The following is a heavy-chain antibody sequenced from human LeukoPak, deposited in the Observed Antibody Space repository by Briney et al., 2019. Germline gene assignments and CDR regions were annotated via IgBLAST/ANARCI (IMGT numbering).Heavy chain of an antibody. D-gene: IGHD1-14*01. CDR3: ATETIGRHYDY. CDR1: GFTFSSCG. CDR2: IGPTGTDR. V-gene: IGHV3-21*01. Sequence: GGSLRLSCAASGFTFSSCGFNWVRQAAGKGLEWVSSIGPTGTDRYYADSVRGRFTISRDNAKNSMYLQMDSLRDEDTAVYYCATETIGRHYDYWGQGTLLTVSS. J-gene: IGHJ4*02.